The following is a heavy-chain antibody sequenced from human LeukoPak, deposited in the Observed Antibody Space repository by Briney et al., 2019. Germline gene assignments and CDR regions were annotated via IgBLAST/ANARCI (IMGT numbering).Heavy chain of an antibody. V-gene: IGHV4-59*08. J-gene: IGHJ6*02. Sequence: PAETLSLTCTVSVGSISSYYWSWIRQPPGKGLEWIGYIYYSGSTNYNPSLKSRVTISVDTSKNQFSLKLSSVTAADTAVYYCARTGYCSSTSCYWGLNYYYGMDVWGQGNTVTVSS. CDR3: ARTGYCSSTSCYWGLNYYYGMDV. CDR1: VGSISSYY. D-gene: IGHD2-2*03. CDR2: IYYSGST.